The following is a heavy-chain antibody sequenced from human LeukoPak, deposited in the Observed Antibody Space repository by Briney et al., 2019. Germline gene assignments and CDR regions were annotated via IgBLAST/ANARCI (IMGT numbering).Heavy chain of an antibody. D-gene: IGHD3-3*01. J-gene: IGHJ6*02. CDR3: TRVPALDNFWSGYYGMDV. V-gene: IGHV3-49*03. Sequence: GGSLRLSCTASGFTFGDYAMSWFRQAPGKGLEWVGFIRSKAYGGTTEYAASVKGRFTISRDDSKSIAYLQMNSLKTEDTAVYYCTRVPALDNFWSGYYGMDVWGQGTTVSVSS. CDR2: IRSKAYGGTT. CDR1: GFTFGDYA.